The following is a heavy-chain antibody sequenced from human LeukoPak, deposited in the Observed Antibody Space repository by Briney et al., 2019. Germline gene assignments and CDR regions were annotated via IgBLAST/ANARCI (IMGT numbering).Heavy chain of an antibody. CDR3: ARVIFSGYCGGDCYSRAFDY. J-gene: IGHJ4*02. CDR1: GYTFTSYG. D-gene: IGHD2-21*02. Sequence: ASVKVSCKASGYTFTSYGISWVRQAPGQGLEWMGWISAYNGNTNYAQKLQGRVTMTTDTSTSTAYMELRSLRSDDTAVYYCARVIFSGYCGGDCYSRAFDYWGQGTLVTVSS. V-gene: IGHV1-18*01. CDR2: ISAYNGNT.